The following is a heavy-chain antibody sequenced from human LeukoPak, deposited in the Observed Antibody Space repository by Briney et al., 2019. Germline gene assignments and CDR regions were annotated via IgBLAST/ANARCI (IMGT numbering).Heavy chain of an antibody. CDR1: GYTFTGYY. D-gene: IGHD1-26*01. CDR3: ARGAGSGSYGSLVYFDY. Sequence: ASVKVSCKASGYTFTGYYMHWVRQAPGQGLEWMGWITVYNGNTKYAQKLQGRVTMTTDTSTNTAYMELRSLRSDDTAVYYCARGAGSGSYGSLVYFDYWGQGTLVTVSS. V-gene: IGHV1-18*04. CDR2: ITVYNGNT. J-gene: IGHJ4*02.